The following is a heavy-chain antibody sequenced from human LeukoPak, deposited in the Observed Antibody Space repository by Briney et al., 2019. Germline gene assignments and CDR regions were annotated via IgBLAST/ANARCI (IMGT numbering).Heavy chain of an antibody. CDR1: GGSISSSNW. CDR2: IYHSGST. V-gene: IGHV4-4*02. Sequence: SETLSLTCAVSGGSISSSNWWSWVRQPPGKGLEWIGEIYHSGSTNYNPSLKSRVTISVDKSKNQFSLKLSSVTAADTAVYYCASISSSWYSDYWGQGALVTVSS. CDR3: ASISSSWYSDY. D-gene: IGHD6-13*01. J-gene: IGHJ4*02.